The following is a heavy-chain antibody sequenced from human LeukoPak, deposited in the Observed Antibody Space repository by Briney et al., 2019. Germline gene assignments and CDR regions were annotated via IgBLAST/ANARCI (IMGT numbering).Heavy chain of an antibody. J-gene: IGHJ6*03. V-gene: IGHV3-7*01. Sequence: GGSLRLSCAASGFMFSSYWMSWARQAPGKGLEWVANIKQDGSEKYYVDSVKGRFTISRDNAKNSLYLQMNSLRAEDTAVYYCARVKQQLVRLLGRDTTYYYYYYMDVWGKGTTVTVSS. CDR3: ARVKQQLVRLLGRDTTYYYYYYMDV. CDR2: IKQDGSEK. D-gene: IGHD6-13*01. CDR1: GFMFSSYW.